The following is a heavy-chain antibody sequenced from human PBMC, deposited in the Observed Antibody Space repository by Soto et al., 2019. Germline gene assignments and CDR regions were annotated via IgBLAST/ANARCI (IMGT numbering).Heavy chain of an antibody. Sequence: QSGGSLRLSCAASGFTFSSYGMHWVRQAPGKGLEWGAVIWYDGSNKYYADSLKGRFTISRDNSKNTLYLHMNSLRAEDTAVYYCARDQGRQWLVVGYWGQGTLVTVSS. CDR1: GFTFSSYG. J-gene: IGHJ4*02. D-gene: IGHD6-19*01. V-gene: IGHV3-33*01. CDR2: IWYDGSNK. CDR3: ARDQGRQWLVVGY.